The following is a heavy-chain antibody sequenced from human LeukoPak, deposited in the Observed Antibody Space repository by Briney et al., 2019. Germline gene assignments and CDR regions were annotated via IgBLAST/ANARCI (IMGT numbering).Heavy chain of an antibody. Sequence: SSVKVSCKASGCTFTSYDIDWVQQATGQGLEWIGWMNPNSGNTGYAQKFQGRVTMTRNTSISTAYMELSSLRSEDTAVYYCARGRSGWYLWFDPWGQGTLVTVSS. D-gene: IGHD6-19*01. CDR2: MNPNSGNT. CDR3: ARGRSGWYLWFDP. J-gene: IGHJ5*02. CDR1: GCTFTSYD. V-gene: IGHV1-8*01.